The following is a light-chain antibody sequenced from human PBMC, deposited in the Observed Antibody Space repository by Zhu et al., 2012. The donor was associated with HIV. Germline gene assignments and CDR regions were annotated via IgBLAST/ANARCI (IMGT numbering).Light chain of an antibody. CDR3: QLYNYSRT. J-gene: IGKJ1*01. CDR1: QSVSFAY. CDR2: GAS. V-gene: IGKV3-20*01. Sequence: EIVLTQSPATLSLSPGERATLSCRASQSVSFAYLAWYQQKPGQPSRLLIYGASNRATGIPDRFSGSGSGTDFTLTISRLEPEDFAVYYCQLYNYSRTFGQGTKVEIK.